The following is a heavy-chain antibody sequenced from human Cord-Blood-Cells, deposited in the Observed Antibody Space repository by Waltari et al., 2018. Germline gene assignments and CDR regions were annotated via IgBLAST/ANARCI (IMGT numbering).Heavy chain of an antibody. V-gene: IGHV4-34*01. Sequence: QVQLQQWGAGLLKPSETLSLTCAVYGGSFSGYYWSWIRQPPGKGLEWIGEINHSGSTNNNPSRKSRVTISVDTSKNQFSLKLSSVTAADTAVYYCARHDPLGYCSGGSCHYFDYWGQGTLVTVSS. CDR2: INHSGST. D-gene: IGHD2-15*01. CDR3: ARHDPLGYCSGGSCHYFDY. CDR1: GGSFSGYY. J-gene: IGHJ4*02.